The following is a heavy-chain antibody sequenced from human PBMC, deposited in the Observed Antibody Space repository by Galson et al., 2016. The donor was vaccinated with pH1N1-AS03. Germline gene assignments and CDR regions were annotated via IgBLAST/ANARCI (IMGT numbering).Heavy chain of an antibody. CDR3: ARALPINSGWLGP. D-gene: IGHD5-24*01. J-gene: IGHJ5*02. CDR1: GYTFTGYY. CDR2: INPNSGGT. Sequence: SVKVSCKASGYTFTGYYMHWVRQAPGQGLEWMGWINPNSGGTNYAQKFQGRVTMTRDTSISTAYMELSRLRSDDTAVYYCARALPINSGWLGPWGQGTLVTVSS. V-gene: IGHV1-2*02.